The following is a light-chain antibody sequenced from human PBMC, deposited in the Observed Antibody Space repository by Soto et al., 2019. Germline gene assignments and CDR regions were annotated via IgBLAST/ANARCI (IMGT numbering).Light chain of an antibody. Sequence: AVLTQPPSASGTPGQRVTISCSGSSSNIGGNTVNWYQQVPGTAPRLVIYNDRQRPSGVPDRFSASKSGTSASLAISGLQSEDEADYYCATWDASLSLLYVFGTGTKVTVL. CDR1: SSNIGGNT. CDR3: ATWDASLSLLYV. V-gene: IGLV1-44*01. J-gene: IGLJ1*01. CDR2: NDR.